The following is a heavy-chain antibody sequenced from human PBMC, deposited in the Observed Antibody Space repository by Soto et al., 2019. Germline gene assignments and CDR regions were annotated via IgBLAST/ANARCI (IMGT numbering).Heavy chain of an antibody. V-gene: IGHV3-53*01. J-gene: IGHJ6*02. CDR3: ARDAVYSDILTGSPRGHGMDV. CDR1: GFSVSYNS. CDR2: IYSGGST. Sequence: VGSLRLSCAVTGFSVSYNSMSWVRQAPGKGLEWVSVIYSGGSTYYADSVKGRFTISRDTSKNMLYLQMNSLRTEDTAVYYCARDAVYSDILTGSPRGHGMDVWGQGTTVTVSS. D-gene: IGHD3-9*01.